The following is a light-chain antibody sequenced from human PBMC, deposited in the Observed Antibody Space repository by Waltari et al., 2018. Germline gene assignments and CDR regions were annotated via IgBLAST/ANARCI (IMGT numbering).Light chain of an antibody. CDR1: QSVFYSPNNKNY. V-gene: IGKV4-1*01. J-gene: IGKJ4*01. Sequence: DIVMTQSPDSLAVSLGERATINCKSSQSVFYSPNNKNYSYWYQQKPGQPPKLLIYWAATRESGVPDRCSGSGSGTDVTLTISSLQAADVALYFCQQYYGTPFTFGGGTKVEIK. CDR3: QQYYGTPFT. CDR2: WAA.